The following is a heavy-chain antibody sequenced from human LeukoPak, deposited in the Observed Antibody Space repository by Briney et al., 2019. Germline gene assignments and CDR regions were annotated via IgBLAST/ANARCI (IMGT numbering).Heavy chain of an antibody. V-gene: IGHV3-48*03. D-gene: IGHD3-16*02. J-gene: IGHJ5*02. CDR1: GFTLSSFE. Sequence: PGGSLRLSCAASGFTLSSFEMNWVRQTPGKGLEWVSYISSSGSTMYYADSLKGRFTISRDNAKNSLYLQMNSLRAEDTAVYYCARQLYHFDPWGQGTLVTVSS. CDR3: ARQLYHFDP. CDR2: ISSSGSTM.